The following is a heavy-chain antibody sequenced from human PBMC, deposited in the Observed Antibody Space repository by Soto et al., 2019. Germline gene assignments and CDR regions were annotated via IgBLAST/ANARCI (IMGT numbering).Heavy chain of an antibody. V-gene: IGHV3-74*01. CDR2: INSDGSST. CDR1: GFTFSSYW. Sequence: GGSLRLSCAASGFTFSSYWTHWVRQAPGKGLVWVSRINSDGSSTSYADSVKGRFTISRDNAKNTLYLQMNSLRAEDTAVYYCGRDGGYDILTGYYRPHDYWGQGTLVTGPS. D-gene: IGHD3-9*01. CDR3: GRDGGYDILTGYYRPHDY. J-gene: IGHJ4*02.